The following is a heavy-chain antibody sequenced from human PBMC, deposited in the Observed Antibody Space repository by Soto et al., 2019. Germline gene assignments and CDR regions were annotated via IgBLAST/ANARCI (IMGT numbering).Heavy chain of an antibody. D-gene: IGHD1-7*01. V-gene: IGHV4-34*01. J-gene: IGHJ4*02. CDR2: INHSGST. Sequence: SLPMSLTCGVCGGYISGYYLYYISKKTGKGLEWIGEINHSGSTNYNPSLKSRVTISVDTSKNQFSLKLSSVTAADTAVYYCARGVKSRGGTTSRPRRFDYWGQGALVTVSS. CDR3: ARGVKSRGGTTSRPRRFDY. CDR1: GGYISGYY.